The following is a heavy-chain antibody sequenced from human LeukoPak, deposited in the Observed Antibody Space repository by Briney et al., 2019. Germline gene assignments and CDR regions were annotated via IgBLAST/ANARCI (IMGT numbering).Heavy chain of an antibody. CDR1: GFTFSSYA. J-gene: IGHJ4*02. V-gene: IGHV3-23*01. CDR2: ISGSGSRT. D-gene: IGHD3-10*01. Sequence: GGSLRLSCAASGFTFSSYAMNWVRQAPGRGLEWVSAISGSGSRTYYADSVKGRFTISRDNSKNTLYLQMNSLRAEDTAVYYCAKDRYGSGSYYLVYWGQGTLVTVPS. CDR3: AKDRYGSGSYYLVY.